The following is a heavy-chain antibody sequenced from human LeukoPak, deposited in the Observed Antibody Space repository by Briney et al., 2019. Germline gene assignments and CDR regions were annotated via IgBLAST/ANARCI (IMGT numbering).Heavy chain of an antibody. V-gene: IGHV3-7*03. CDR1: GFTFSSYW. CDR3: AKSRANYGDYGMDV. CDR2: IKQDGSEK. J-gene: IGHJ6*02. Sequence: GGSLRLSCAASGFTFSSYWMSWVRQAPGKGLEWVANIKQDGSEKYDADSVKGRFTISRDNAKNSLYLQMNSLRAEDTALYYCAKSRANYGDYGMDVWGQGTTVTVSS. D-gene: IGHD4-17*01.